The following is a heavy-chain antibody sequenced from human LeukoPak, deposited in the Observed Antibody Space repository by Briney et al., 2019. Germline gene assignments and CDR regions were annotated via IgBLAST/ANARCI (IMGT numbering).Heavy chain of an antibody. J-gene: IGHJ4*02. CDR2: ITSSGSTI. CDR1: GFTFSSYE. D-gene: IGHD5-24*01. CDR3: ARVGWLLGNLRLDY. V-gene: IGHV3-48*03. Sequence: GGSLRLSCAASGFTFSSYEMNWVRQAPGKGLEWVSYITSSGSTIYYADSVKGRFTISRDNAKNSLYLQMNSLRAEDTAVYYCARVGWLLGNLRLDYWGQGTLVTVSS.